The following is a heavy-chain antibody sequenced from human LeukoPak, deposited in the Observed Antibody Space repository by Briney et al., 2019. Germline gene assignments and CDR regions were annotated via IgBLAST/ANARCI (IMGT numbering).Heavy chain of an antibody. CDR3: ARLSGSWYFDY. V-gene: IGHV3-30*03. CDR2: ISYDGSNK. Sequence: AGGSLRLSCAASGFTFSSYGMHWVRQAPGKGLEWVAVISYDGSNKYYADSVKGRFTISRDNSKNTLYLQMNSLRAEDTAVYYCARLSGSWYFDYWGQGTLVTVSS. J-gene: IGHJ4*02. D-gene: IGHD6-13*01. CDR1: GFTFSSYG.